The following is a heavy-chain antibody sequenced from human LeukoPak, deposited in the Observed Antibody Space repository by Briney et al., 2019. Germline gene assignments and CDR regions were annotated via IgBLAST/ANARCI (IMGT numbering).Heavy chain of an antibody. D-gene: IGHD3-10*01. CDR2: INPNSGGT. CDR1: GYTFTRYY. V-gene: IGHV1-2*02. J-gene: IGHJ6*02. CDR3: AREDDYYGSGSYYKDGYYYYYCMEV. Sequence: ASVTVPYKASGYTFTRYYMHWVRQAPGQGLEWMGWINPNSGGTNYAQKFQGRVTMTRDTSISTAYMELSRLRSDDTAVYYCAREDDYYGSGSYYKDGYYYYYCMEVWGQGTTVTVSS.